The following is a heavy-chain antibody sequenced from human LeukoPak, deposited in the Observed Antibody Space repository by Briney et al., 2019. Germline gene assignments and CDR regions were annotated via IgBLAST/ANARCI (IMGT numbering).Heavy chain of an antibody. CDR2: IYYSGST. V-gene: IGHV4-59*01. D-gene: IGHD4-17*01. Sequence: NPSETLSLTCTVSGGSISSYYWSWIRQPPGKGLEWIGYIYYSGSTNYNPSLKSRVTISVDTSKNQFSLKLSSVTAADTAVYYCARATVTTTLFFFDYWGQGTLVTVSS. CDR1: GGSISSYY. CDR3: ARATVTTTLFFFDY. J-gene: IGHJ4*02.